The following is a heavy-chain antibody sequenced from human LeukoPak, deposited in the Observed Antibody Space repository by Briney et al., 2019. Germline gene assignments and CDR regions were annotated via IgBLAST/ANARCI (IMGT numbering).Heavy chain of an antibody. CDR3: AKDTGYSSGWYDY. J-gene: IGHJ4*02. D-gene: IGHD6-19*01. CDR2: ISWNSGSI. CDR1: GFTFDDYA. V-gene: IGHV3-9*01. Sequence: QAGGSLRLSCAASGFTFDDYAMHWVRQAPGKGLEWVSGISWNSGSIGYADSVKGRFTISRDSAKNSLYLQMNSLRAEDTALYYCAKDTGYSSGWYDYWGQGTLVTVSS.